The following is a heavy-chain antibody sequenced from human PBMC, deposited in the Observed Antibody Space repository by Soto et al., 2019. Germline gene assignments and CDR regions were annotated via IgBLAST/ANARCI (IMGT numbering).Heavy chain of an antibody. V-gene: IGHV3-74*01. D-gene: IGHD6-19*01. Sequence: GGSLRLSCAASGFTFSSYWMHWVRQAPGKGLVWVSRITGVATSTSYADSVKGRFTISRDNAKNTLYLQMNSLRAEDTAAYYCTRDESSAGGFDYWGQGTLVTVSS. CDR3: TRDESSAGGFDY. J-gene: IGHJ4*02. CDR1: GFTFSSYW. CDR2: ITGVATST.